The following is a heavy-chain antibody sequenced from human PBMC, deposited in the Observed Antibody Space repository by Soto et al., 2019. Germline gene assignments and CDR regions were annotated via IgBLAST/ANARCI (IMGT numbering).Heavy chain of an antibody. CDR2: IKSKTDGGTT. CDR3: TTLYYYDSSGYSGYYYYYGMDV. J-gene: IGHJ6*02. Sequence: GGSLRLSCAASGFTFSNAWMSWVRQAPGKGLEWVGRIKSKTDGGTTDYAAPVKGRFSISRDDSKNTLYLQMNSLKTEDTAVYYCTTLYYYDSSGYSGYYYYYGMDVWGQGTTVTVSS. V-gene: IGHV3-15*01. CDR1: GFTFSNAW. D-gene: IGHD3-22*01.